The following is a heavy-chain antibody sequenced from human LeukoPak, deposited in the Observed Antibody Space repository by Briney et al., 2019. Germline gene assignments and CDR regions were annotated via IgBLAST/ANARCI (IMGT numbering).Heavy chain of an antibody. Sequence: ASVKVSCKASGYTFTSYAMHWVRQAPGQRLEWMGWINAGNGNTKYSQKFQGRVTITRDTSASTAYMELSSLRSEDTAVYYCAISFSGGSGSYYNPLHYWGQGTLVTVSS. CDR1: GYTFTSYA. CDR2: INAGNGNT. J-gene: IGHJ4*02. V-gene: IGHV1-3*01. D-gene: IGHD3-10*01. CDR3: AISFSGGSGSYYNPLHY.